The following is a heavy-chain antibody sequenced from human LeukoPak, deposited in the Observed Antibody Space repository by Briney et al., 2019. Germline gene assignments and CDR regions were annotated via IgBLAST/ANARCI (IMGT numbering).Heavy chain of an antibody. V-gene: IGHV3-23*01. CDR1: GFTFSIYA. CDR3: AKQLGYCSDGSCYFPY. Sequence: GGSLRLSCAASGFTFSIYAMSWVRQAPGKGLEWVSAISNNGGYTYYADSVQGRFTISRDNSKSTLCLQMNSLRAEDTAVYYCAKQLGYCSDGSCYFPYWGQGTLVTVSS. CDR2: ISNNGGYT. D-gene: IGHD2-15*01. J-gene: IGHJ4*02.